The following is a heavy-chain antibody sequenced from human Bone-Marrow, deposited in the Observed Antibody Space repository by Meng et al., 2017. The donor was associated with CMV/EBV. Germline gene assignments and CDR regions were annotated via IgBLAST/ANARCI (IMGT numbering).Heavy chain of an antibody. Sequence: GPLRLSCTVSGASISTFYWSWIRQPPGKGLEWLGYIYNNGRTNYNPSLRSRLTISEDTSKSQVSLNLSSVTAADTALYYCARAFCRSASCYAFDIWGQGTMVAVSS. CDR2: IYNNGRT. CDR3: ARAFCRSASCYAFDI. D-gene: IGHD2-2*01. J-gene: IGHJ3*02. V-gene: IGHV4-59*01. CDR1: GASISTFY.